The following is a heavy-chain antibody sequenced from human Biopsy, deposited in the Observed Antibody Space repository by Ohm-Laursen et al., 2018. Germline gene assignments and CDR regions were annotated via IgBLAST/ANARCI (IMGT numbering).Heavy chain of an antibody. CDR3: ARSGWPENDAFDI. CDR2: IYSGGST. J-gene: IGHJ3*02. Sequence: SLRLSCTASGFTVSSNYMSWVRQAPGKGLEWVSVIYSGGSTYYADSVKVRFTISRDNSKNTLYLQMNSLRAEDTAVYYCARSGWPENDAFDIWGQGTMVTVSS. D-gene: IGHD6-19*01. V-gene: IGHV3-53*01. CDR1: GFTVSSNY.